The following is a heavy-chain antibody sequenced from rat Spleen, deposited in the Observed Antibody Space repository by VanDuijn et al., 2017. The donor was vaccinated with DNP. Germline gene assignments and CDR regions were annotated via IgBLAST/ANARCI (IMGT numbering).Heavy chain of an antibody. Sequence: EVQLVESGGGLVQPGRSLKLSCAASGVTFSDLDMAWVRQAPKKGLEWVASLSPSGGSSYYRDSVKGRFTVSRDNAKSTLYLQMNSLRSEDMATYYCASLGAFFDYWGQGVMVTVSS. J-gene: IGHJ2*01. CDR2: LSPSGGSS. CDR3: ASLGAFFDY. D-gene: IGHD5-1*01. CDR1: GVTFSDLD. V-gene: IGHV5-22*01.